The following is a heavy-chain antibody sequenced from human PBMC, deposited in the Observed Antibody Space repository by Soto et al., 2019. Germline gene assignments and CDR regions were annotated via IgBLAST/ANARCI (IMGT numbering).Heavy chain of an antibody. V-gene: IGHV3-48*01. CDR2: ISPAGSSI. D-gene: IGHD3-10*01. CDR1: GFSFSIYS. Sequence: EGQLVEFGGGLVKPGGSLRLSCAASGFSFSIYSYNWVRQAPGKGLEWLSYISPAGSSIYYADSVKGRFTISRDSARDSVYLQMNSLRAEDTAVYDCAKDRGGSGAFDIWGQGTMVTVSS. J-gene: IGHJ3*02. CDR3: AKDRGGSGAFDI.